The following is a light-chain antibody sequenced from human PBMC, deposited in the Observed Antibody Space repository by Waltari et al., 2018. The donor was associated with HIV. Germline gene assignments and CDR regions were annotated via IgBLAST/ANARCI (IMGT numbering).Light chain of an antibody. V-gene: IGKV1-17*01. CDR1: QGIRNE. Sequence: DIQMTHSPSSLSASVGARVPITCRVSQGIRNELGWYQQKPGKAPKRLIYDASSLQSGVPSRFSGSGAGTEYTLTISSLQPEDFATYYCLQDNSYPLTFGGGTKVEIK. J-gene: IGKJ4*01. CDR3: LQDNSYPLT. CDR2: DAS.